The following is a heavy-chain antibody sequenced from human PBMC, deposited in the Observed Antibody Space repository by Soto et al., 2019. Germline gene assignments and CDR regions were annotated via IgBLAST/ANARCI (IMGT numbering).Heavy chain of an antibody. CDR3: ARQRTSVVTQAYFDV. V-gene: IGHV4-39*01. CDR1: GDSISSRSYY. Sequence: SETLSLTCTVTGDSISSRSYYWGWIRQPPGKGLEWIGSIYYSGSTYNNPSLRSRVSMSIDTSKDQFSLKLKSVTATDTALYFCARQRTSVVTQAYFDVWGPGYLVTVSS. D-gene: IGHD2-21*02. CDR2: IYYSGST. J-gene: IGHJ4*02.